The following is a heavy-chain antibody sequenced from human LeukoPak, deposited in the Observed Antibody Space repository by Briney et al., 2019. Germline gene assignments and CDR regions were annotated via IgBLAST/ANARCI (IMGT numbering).Heavy chain of an antibody. V-gene: IGHV4-61*02. CDR2: IYTSGNT. D-gene: IGHD3-3*01. CDR1: GGSISSGSYY. CDR3: ARQTTIFGVVTQSDFDY. Sequence: PSQTLSLTCTVSGGSISSGSYYWSWIRRPAGKGLEWIGRIYTSGNTNYNPSLKSRVTISVDTSKNQFSLELSSVTAADTAVYYCARQTTIFGVVTQSDFDYWGQGTLVTVSS. J-gene: IGHJ4*02.